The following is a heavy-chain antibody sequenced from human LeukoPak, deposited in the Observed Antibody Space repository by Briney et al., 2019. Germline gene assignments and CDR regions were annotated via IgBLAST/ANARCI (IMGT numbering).Heavy chain of an antibody. J-gene: IGHJ4*02. CDR1: GFTFSDYY. Sequence: GGSLRLSCAASGFTFSDYYMSWIRQAPGKGLEWVSAISGSGGSTYYADSVKGRFTISRDNSKNTLYLQMNSLRAEDTAVYYCAKDSSISGDYFDYWGQGTLVTVSS. CDR3: AKDSSISGDYFDY. CDR2: ISGSGGST. V-gene: IGHV3-23*01. D-gene: IGHD1-26*01.